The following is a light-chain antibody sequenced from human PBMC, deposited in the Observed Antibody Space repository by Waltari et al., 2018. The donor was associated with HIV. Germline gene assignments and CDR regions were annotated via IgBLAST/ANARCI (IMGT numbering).Light chain of an antibody. J-gene: IGLJ3*02. CDR3: GTWDSSLSGVV. V-gene: IGLV1-51*01. CDR2: DTD. Sequence: QSVLTQPPSVSAAPGQRVTISCSGSSSNIGNNYVSWYQQLPGTGPKVLIYDTDERPSGVPDRFSGSKSGTSASLDITGLQTGDEADYYCGTWDSSLSGVVFGGGTKLTVL. CDR1: SSNIGNNY.